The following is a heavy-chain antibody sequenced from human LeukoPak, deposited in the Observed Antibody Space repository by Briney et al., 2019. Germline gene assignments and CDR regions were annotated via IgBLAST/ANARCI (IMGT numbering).Heavy chain of an antibody. V-gene: IGHV4-61*02. J-gene: IGHJ3*02. CDR2: IYTSGST. Sequence: PSETLSLTCTVSGGSISSGSYYWSWIRQPAGKGLEWIGRIYTSGSTNYNPSLKSRVTMSVDTSKNQFSLKLSSVTAADTAVYYCARGKWELPPSDAFDIWGQGTMVTVSS. D-gene: IGHD1-26*01. CDR1: GGSISSGSYY. CDR3: ARGKWELPPSDAFDI.